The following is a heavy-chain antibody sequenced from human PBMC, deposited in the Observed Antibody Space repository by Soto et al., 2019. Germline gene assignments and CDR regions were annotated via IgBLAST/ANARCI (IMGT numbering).Heavy chain of an antibody. CDR1: GGTFSSYT. V-gene: IGHV1-69*04. J-gene: IGHJ3*02. Sequence: SVKVSCKASGGTFSSYTISWVRQAPGQGLEWMGRIIPILGIANYAQKFQGRVTITADKSTSTAYMELSSLRSEDTAVYYCARDGGQSITGTTGLFWFGEPLHDDAFDICGQGSMVTV. CDR3: ARDGGQSITGTTGLFWFGEPLHDDAFDI. CDR2: IIPILGIA. D-gene: IGHD1-7*01.